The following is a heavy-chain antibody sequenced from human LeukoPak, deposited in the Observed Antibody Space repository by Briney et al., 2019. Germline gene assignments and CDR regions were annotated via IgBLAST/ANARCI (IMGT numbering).Heavy chain of an antibody. D-gene: IGHD3-22*01. J-gene: IGHJ4*02. CDR2: INPNSGGT. CDR3: ARDPKDDSSGYYYFDY. V-gene: IGHV1-2*02. Sequence: GASVKVSCKASGGTFSSYAISWVRQAPGQGLEWMGWINPNSGGTNYAQKFQGRVTMTRDTSISTAYMELSSLRSEDTAVYYCARDPKDDSSGYYYFDYWGQGTLVTVSS. CDR1: GGTFSSYA.